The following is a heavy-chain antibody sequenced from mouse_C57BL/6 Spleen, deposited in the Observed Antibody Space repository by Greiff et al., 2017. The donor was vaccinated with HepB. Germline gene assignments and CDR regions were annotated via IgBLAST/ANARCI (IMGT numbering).Heavy chain of an antibody. D-gene: IGHD3-2*02. CDR1: GFTFNTYA. Sequence: EVQGVESGGGLVQPKGSLKLSCAASGFTFNTYAMHWVRQAPGKGLEWVARIRSKSSNYATYYADSVKDRFTISRDDSQSMLYLQMNNLKTEDTAMYYCVRDGSSGYDYAMDYWGQGTSVTVSS. CDR2: IRSKSSNYAT. CDR3: VRDGSSGYDYAMDY. J-gene: IGHJ4*01. V-gene: IGHV10-3*01.